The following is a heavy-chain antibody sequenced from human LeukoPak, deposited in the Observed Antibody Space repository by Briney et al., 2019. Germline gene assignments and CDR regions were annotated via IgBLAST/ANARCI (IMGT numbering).Heavy chain of an antibody. Sequence: SETLSLTCDVSGYSITSGYCWGWFRQPPGKGLEWIGNIFHAGNTYYNPSLRSRVTISVDTSKNQFSLRLTSVTAADTAVYYCARQGGSSSPYYYYYMDVWGKGTTVTVSS. D-gene: IGHD6-6*01. CDR1: GYSITSGYC. CDR2: IFHAGNT. J-gene: IGHJ6*03. CDR3: ARQGGSSSPYYYYYMDV. V-gene: IGHV4-38-2*01.